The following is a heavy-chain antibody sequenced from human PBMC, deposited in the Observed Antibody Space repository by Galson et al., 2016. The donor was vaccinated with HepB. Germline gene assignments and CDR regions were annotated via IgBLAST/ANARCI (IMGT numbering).Heavy chain of an antibody. J-gene: IGHJ6*02. Sequence: SETLSLTCTVSGGSISSSNWWSWVRQPPGKGLEWIGNIYFSGTTYYNPSLKSRVTISIDTSKNQFSLNLNSVTAADTAVYYCARRSHYDFWSGYYAMDVWGQGTTVTVSS. CDR1: GGSISSSNW. CDR3: ARRSHYDFWSGYYAMDV. D-gene: IGHD3-3*01. CDR2: IYFSGTT. V-gene: IGHV4-4*02.